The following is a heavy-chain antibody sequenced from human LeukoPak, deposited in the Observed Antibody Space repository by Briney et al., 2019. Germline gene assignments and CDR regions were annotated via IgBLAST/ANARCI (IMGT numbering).Heavy chain of an antibody. D-gene: IGHD2-2*01. CDR3: ARDLRYCSSTSCYWRQESDYYGMDV. CDR2: ISAYNGNT. V-gene: IGHV1-18*01. J-gene: IGHJ6*02. Sequence: GASVKVSCKASGYTFTSYGISWVRQAPGQGLEWMGWISAYNGNTNYAQKLQGRVTMTTDTSTSTAYMELRSLRSDDTAVYYCARDLRYCSSTSCYWRQESDYYGMDVWGQGTTVTVSS. CDR1: GYTFTSYG.